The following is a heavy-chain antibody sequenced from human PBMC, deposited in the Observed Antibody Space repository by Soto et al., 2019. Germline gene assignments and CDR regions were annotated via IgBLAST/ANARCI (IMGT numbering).Heavy chain of an antibody. J-gene: IGHJ4*02. CDR3: ARTDYGSGSPIN. D-gene: IGHD3-10*01. CDR2: IFYSGRA. CDR1: GGSISSDRYY. Sequence: QVQLQESGPGLVKPSQTLSLTCIVSGGSISSDRYYWTWIRQPPGKGLEWIGYIFYSGRAYYNPSLGSRVTISIDTSQNQFSLRLTSVTGADTAVYYCARTDYGSGSPINWGLGTRVTVSS. V-gene: IGHV4-30-4*01.